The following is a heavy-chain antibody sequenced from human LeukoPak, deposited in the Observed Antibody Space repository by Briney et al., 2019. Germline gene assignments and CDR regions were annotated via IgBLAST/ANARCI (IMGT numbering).Heavy chain of an antibody. D-gene: IGHD3-10*01. J-gene: IGHJ5*02. Sequence: PSETLSLTCTVSGGPISSGSYYWSWIRQPAGKGLEWIGRIYTSGSTNYNPSLKSRVTISVDTSKNQFSLKLSSVTAADTAVYYCARTVTMVRGAYNWFDPWGQGTLVTVSS. V-gene: IGHV4-61*02. CDR3: ARTVTMVRGAYNWFDP. CDR2: IYTSGST. CDR1: GGPISSGSYY.